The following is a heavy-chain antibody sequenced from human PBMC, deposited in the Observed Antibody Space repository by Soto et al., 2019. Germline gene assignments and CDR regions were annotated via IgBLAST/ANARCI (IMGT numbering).Heavy chain of an antibody. D-gene: IGHD6-13*01. CDR1: GFTFSSYA. V-gene: IGHV3-23*01. CDR3: AKDNSGIAAAGGAFDI. J-gene: IGHJ3*02. Sequence: GSLRLSCAASGFTFSSYAMSWVRQAPGKGLEWVSAISGSGGSTYYADSVKGRFTISRDNSKNTLYLQMNSLRAEDTAVYYCAKDNSGIAAAGGAFDIWGQGTMVTVSS. CDR2: ISGSGGST.